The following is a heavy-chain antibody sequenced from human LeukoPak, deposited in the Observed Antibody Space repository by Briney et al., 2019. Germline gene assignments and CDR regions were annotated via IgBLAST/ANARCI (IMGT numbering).Heavy chain of an antibody. CDR3: ARGGDGYNSWFDP. CDR2: INHSGST. CDR1: GGSFSGYY. Sequence: PSETPSLTCAVYGGSFSGYYWSWIRQPPGKGLEWIGEINHSGSTNYNPSLKSRVTISVDTSKNQFSLKLSSVTAADTAVYYCARGGDGYNSWFDPWGQGTLVTVSS. V-gene: IGHV4-34*01. D-gene: IGHD5-24*01. J-gene: IGHJ5*02.